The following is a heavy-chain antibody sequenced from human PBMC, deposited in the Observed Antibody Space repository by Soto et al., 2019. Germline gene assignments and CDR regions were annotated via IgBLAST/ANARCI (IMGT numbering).Heavy chain of an antibody. CDR1: GFTFSTYN. CDR2: ISSSSSYI. Sequence: EVQLVESGGGLVKPEGSLRLSCAASGFTFSTYNMNWVRQAPGKGLEWVSSISSSSSYIYYADSVKGRFTISRENAKNSLYLQINSLKAEDTAVYYCASTRRGGDNHYYCYYGMDVWGQGTTGTVSS. J-gene: IGHJ6*02. D-gene: IGHD2-15*01. CDR3: ASTRRGGDNHYYCYYGMDV. V-gene: IGHV3-21*01.